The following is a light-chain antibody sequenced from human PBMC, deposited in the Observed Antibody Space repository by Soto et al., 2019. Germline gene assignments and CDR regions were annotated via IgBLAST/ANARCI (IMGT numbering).Light chain of an antibody. CDR3: QLYGILPRP. Sequence: VVRMSPATLSLSPKERATLSCRASQSVSSSYLAWYQQNPGQAPRLLIYGASSRATGIPDRFSGSGSGTDFPLTICILEPEDCAVYCCQLYGILPRPFAHGTKADI. CDR2: GAS. CDR1: QSVSSSY. V-gene: IGKV3-20*01. J-gene: IGKJ1*01.